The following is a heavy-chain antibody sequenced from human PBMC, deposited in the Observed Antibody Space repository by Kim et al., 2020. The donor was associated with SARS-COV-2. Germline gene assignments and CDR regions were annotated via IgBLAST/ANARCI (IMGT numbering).Heavy chain of an antibody. Sequence: GGSLRLSCAASGFTFSSYGMHWVRQAPGKGLERVAVIWYDGSNKYYADSVKGRFTISRDNSKNTLYLQMNSLRAEDTAVYYCARVLVFYYYGIDVRGQGT. D-gene: IGHD2-8*01. CDR3: ARVLVFYYYGIDV. V-gene: IGHV3-33*01. CDR2: IWYDGSNK. CDR1: GFTFSSYG. J-gene: IGHJ6*02.